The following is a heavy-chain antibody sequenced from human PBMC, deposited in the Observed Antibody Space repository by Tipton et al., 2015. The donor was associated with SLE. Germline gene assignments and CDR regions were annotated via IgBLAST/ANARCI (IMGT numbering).Heavy chain of an antibody. V-gene: IGHV4-38-2*02. CDR1: GYSLSSGYY. Sequence: TLSLTCAVSGYSLSSGYYWSWIRQPPGKGLEWIGEINHSGSTNYNPSLKSRVTISVDTSKNQFSLKLSSVTAADTAVYYCAREAAADSYYYYGMDVWGQGTTVTVSS. J-gene: IGHJ6*02. CDR2: INHSGST. D-gene: IGHD6-13*01. CDR3: AREAAADSYYYYGMDV.